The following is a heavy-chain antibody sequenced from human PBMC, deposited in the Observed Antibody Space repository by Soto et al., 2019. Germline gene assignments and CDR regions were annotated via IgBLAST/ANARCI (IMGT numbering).Heavy chain of an antibody. Sequence: PGGSLRLSCAASGFTFSRYAMSWVRQAPEKGLKLVSAISGSGGSTYYADSVKGRFTISRDNSKNTLYLQMNSLRAEDTAVYYCAKDRLLGDIVVVPAAPPDDYWGQGTLVTVSS. CDR3: AKDRLLGDIVVVPAAPPDDY. CDR1: GFTFSRYA. CDR2: ISGSGGST. V-gene: IGHV3-23*01. D-gene: IGHD2-2*01. J-gene: IGHJ4*02.